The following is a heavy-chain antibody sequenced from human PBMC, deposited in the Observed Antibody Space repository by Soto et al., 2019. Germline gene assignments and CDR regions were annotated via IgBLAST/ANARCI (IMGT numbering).Heavy chain of an antibody. CDR2: IYYSGST. CDR1: GGSISSSSYY. V-gene: IGHV4-39*01. J-gene: IGHJ5*02. CDR3: AGAAAGTGNWFDP. D-gene: IGHD6-13*01. Sequence: SETLSLTCTVSGGSISSSSYYWGWIRQPPGKGLEWIGSIYYSGSTYYNPSLKSRVTISVDTSKNQFSLKLSSVTAADTAVFYCAGAAAGTGNWFDPWGQGTLVTVSS.